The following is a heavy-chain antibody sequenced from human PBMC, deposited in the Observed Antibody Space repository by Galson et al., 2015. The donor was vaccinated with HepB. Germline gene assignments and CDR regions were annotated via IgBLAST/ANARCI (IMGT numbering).Heavy chain of an antibody. CDR2: IYYSGST. V-gene: IGHV4-59*01. Sequence: SETLSLTCTVSGGSISSYYWSWIRQPPGKGLEWIGYIYYSGSTNYNPSLKSRVTISVDTSKNQFSLKLSSVTAADTAVYYCARWRKGRVDPWGQGTLVTVSS. J-gene: IGHJ5*02. CDR1: GGSISSYY. D-gene: IGHD3-10*01. CDR3: ARWRKGRVDP.